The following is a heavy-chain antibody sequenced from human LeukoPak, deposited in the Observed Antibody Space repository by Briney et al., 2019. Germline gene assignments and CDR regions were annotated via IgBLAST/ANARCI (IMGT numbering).Heavy chain of an antibody. D-gene: IGHD2-15*01. Sequence: ASVKVSWKVSGYTLTELSMHWVRQAPGKGLEWMGGFDPEDGETIYAQKFQGRVTMTEDTSTDTAYMELSSLRSEDTAVYYCATGAVVVAAFDYWGQGTLVTVSS. CDR3: ATGAVVVAAFDY. CDR2: FDPEDGET. V-gene: IGHV1-24*01. CDR1: GYTLTELS. J-gene: IGHJ4*02.